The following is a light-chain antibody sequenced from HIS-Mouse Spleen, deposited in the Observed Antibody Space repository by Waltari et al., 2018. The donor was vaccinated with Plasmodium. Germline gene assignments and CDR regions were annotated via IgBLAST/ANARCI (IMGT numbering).Light chain of an antibody. Sequence: AIQLTQSPSSLSASVGDRVTITCRPSQGISSALAWYQQKPGKAPKLLIYDASSLESGVPSRFSGSGSGTDFTRTISSLQPEDFATYYCQQFNSYPYTFGQGTKLEIK. V-gene: IGKV1-13*02. CDR2: DAS. CDR3: QQFNSYPYT. J-gene: IGKJ2*01. CDR1: QGISSA.